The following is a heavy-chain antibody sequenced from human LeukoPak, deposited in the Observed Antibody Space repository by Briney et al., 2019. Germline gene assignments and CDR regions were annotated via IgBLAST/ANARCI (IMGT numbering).Heavy chain of an antibody. CDR1: GGSISSSSYY. V-gene: IGHV4-39*07. CDR3: ARADRATRFDP. D-gene: IGHD5-12*01. J-gene: IGHJ5*02. Sequence: SETLSLTCTVSGGSISSSSYYWGWIRQPPGKGLEWIGSIYYSGSTYYNPSLKSRVTISVDTSKNQFSLKLSSVTAADTAVYYCARADRATRFDPWGQGTLVTVSS. CDR2: IYYSGST.